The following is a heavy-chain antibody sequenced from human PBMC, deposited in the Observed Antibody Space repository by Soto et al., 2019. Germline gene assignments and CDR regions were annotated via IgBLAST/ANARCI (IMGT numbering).Heavy chain of an antibody. CDR1: GFTFGDYA. Sequence: EVQLVESGGDLVQPGRSLRLSCAASGFTFGDYAMHWVRQAPGKGLEWVSGISWNSDTIGYAASVEGRFTIYRDNAKNTRYLQMNSLRAVDTALYYCGKDMWGVGRFDYWGQGTLVTVSS. CDR3: GKDMWGVGRFDY. V-gene: IGHV3-9*01. CDR2: ISWNSDTI. D-gene: IGHD3-16*01. J-gene: IGHJ4*02.